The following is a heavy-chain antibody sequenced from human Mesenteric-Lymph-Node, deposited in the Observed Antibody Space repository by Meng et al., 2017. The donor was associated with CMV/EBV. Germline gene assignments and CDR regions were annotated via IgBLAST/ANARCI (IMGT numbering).Heavy chain of an antibody. Sequence: GESLKISCAASGFTFSSYSMNWVRQAPGKGLEWVSYISSSSSTIYYADSVKGRFTISKDNAKNSLYLLMNSLRAEDTAVYYCARDSWNYYYYYGMDVWGQGTTVTVSS. CDR2: ISSSSSTI. D-gene: IGHD1-1*01. CDR1: GFTFSSYS. CDR3: ARDSWNYYYYYGMDV. V-gene: IGHV3-48*04. J-gene: IGHJ6*02.